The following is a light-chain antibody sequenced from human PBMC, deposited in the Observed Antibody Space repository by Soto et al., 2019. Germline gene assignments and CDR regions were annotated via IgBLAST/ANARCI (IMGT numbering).Light chain of an antibody. V-gene: IGKV3-11*01. Sequence: EIVLIQSPAILSLSQEERATLSCRARQSVSSYLAWYQQKPDQAPRLLIYDACNRATGIPARFSGSGSGTDFTLTISSLEPEDFAVYYCQQRSNWPPTFGQGTKVDIK. J-gene: IGKJ1*01. CDR1: QSVSSY. CDR3: QQRSNWPPT. CDR2: DAC.